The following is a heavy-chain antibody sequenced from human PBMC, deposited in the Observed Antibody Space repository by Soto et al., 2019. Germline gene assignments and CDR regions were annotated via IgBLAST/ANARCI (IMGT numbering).Heavy chain of an antibody. CDR2: ISVSGGSK. D-gene: IGHD3-9*01. Sequence: KRLEWVSCISVSGGSKFYAGSVKGRFTISRDNSKNTLRLQMSSLKAEDTSVYYFVFFQAEDGIRDSVPVSAFLLNRSSDL. J-gene: IGHJ2*01. CDR3: VFFQAEDGIRDSVPVSAFLLNRSSDL. V-gene: IGHV3-23*01.